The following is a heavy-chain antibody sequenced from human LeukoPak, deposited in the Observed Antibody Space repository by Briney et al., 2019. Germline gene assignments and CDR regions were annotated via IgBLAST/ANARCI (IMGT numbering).Heavy chain of an antibody. CDR3: ARGKGIYCGGDCSALDY. V-gene: IGHV3-64*02. D-gene: IGHD2-21*02. J-gene: IGHJ4*02. CDR2: ISTNGGTT. CDR1: GFTFSSYA. Sequence: PGGSLRLSCAASGFTFSSYAMHWVRQAPGKGLEYVSAISTNGGTTYYADSVKGRFTLSRDNSKNMLYLQMGSLRAEDMAVYYCARGKGIYCGGDCSALDYWGQGTLVTVSS.